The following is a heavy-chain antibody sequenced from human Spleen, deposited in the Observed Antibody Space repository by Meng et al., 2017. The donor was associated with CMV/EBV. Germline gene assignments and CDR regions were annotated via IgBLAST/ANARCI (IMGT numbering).Heavy chain of an antibody. Sequence: GESLKISFAASGFTFNDYYMSWIRQAPGKGLEWVSYISGTGSTIYYADSVKGRFVISRDNARNSLSLQMNSLRAEDTAVYYCARAAFLKNYFDYWGRGTRVTVSS. J-gene: IGHJ4*02. CDR2: ISGTGSTI. CDR1: GFTFNDYY. D-gene: IGHD6-25*01. CDR3: ARAAFLKNYFDY. V-gene: IGHV3-11*04.